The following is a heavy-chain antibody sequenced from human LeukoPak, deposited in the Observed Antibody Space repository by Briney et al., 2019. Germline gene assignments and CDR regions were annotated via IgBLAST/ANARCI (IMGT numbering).Heavy chain of an antibody. V-gene: IGHV1-18*01. Sequence: ASVKVSCKASGYTFTNYGISWVRQAPGQGLEWMGWISAYNGNTNYAQKLQGRVTMTTDTSTSTAYMELRSLRSDDTAVYYCARAPVEISGSSPTEYFQHWGQGTLVTVSS. D-gene: IGHD1-26*01. J-gene: IGHJ1*01. CDR3: ARAPVEISGSSPTEYFQH. CDR2: ISAYNGNT. CDR1: GYTFTNYG.